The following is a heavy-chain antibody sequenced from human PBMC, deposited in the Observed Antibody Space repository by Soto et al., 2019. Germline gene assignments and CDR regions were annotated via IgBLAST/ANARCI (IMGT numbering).Heavy chain of an antibody. CDR1: GYTFTSYG. J-gene: IGHJ4*02. V-gene: IGHV1-18*01. CDR2: ISAYNGNT. CDR3: ARVKTSPRSAG. Sequence: GASVKVSCKASGYTFTSYGISWVRQAPGQGLEWMGWISAYNGNTNYAQKLQGRVTMTTDTSTSTAYMELRSLRAEDTAVYFCARVKTSPRSAGGGQGTLVTVSS. D-gene: IGHD3-10*01.